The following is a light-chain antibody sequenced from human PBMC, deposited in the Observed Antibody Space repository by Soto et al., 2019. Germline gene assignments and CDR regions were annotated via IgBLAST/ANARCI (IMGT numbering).Light chain of an antibody. J-gene: IGLJ2*01. CDR1: SSDIGAFNY. CDR3: SSYTTTYSVV. V-gene: IGLV2-14*01. Sequence: QSALTQPASVSGSPGQSIAISCTGTSSDIGAFNYVSWYQQHPGKVPKLVISELNKRPSGVSDRFSGSKSGNTASLTISGLQAEDEADYYCSSYTTTYSVVFGGGTKLTVL. CDR2: ELN.